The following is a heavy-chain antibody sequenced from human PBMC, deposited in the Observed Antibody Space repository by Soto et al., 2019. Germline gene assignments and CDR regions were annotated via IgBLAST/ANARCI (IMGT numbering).Heavy chain of an antibody. D-gene: IGHD3-22*01. CDR1: GGSISSGGYY. V-gene: IGHV4-31*03. J-gene: IGHJ4*02. CDR3: ARGMYSSGYYFDY. CDR2: IYYRGST. Sequence: PSETLSLTCTVSGGSISSGGYYWSWIRQHPGKGLEWIGYIYYRGSTYYNPSLKSRVTISVDTSKNQFSLKLSSVTAADTAVYYCARGMYSSGYYFDYWGQGTLVTVSS.